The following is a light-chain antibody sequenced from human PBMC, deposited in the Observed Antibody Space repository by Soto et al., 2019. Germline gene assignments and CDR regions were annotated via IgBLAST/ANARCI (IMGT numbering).Light chain of an antibody. Sequence: QSALTQPASVSGSPGQSITISCTGTSSDVGGYNYVSWYQQHPGKAPKLMIYDVSNRPSGVSNRFSGSKSGNTASLTISGLQAEDEGDDYCSSYTSSSTLVVFGGGTQLTVL. J-gene: IGLJ2*01. CDR3: SSYTSSSTLVV. CDR2: DVS. CDR1: SSDVGGYNY. V-gene: IGLV2-14*01.